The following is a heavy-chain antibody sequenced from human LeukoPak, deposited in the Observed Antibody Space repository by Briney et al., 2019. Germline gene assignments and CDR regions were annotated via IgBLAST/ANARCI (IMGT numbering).Heavy chain of an antibody. V-gene: IGHV4-61*01. Sequence: PSETLSLTCTVSGGSISSSSHYWNWIRQPPGKGLEWIGYISYSGSSNSNPSLRSRVNMSVDTSKNQFSLRLSSLTAADTAVYFCARDSQNYLFDYWGQGTLVTVSS. J-gene: IGHJ4*02. CDR3: ARDSQNYLFDY. D-gene: IGHD1-7*01. CDR1: GGSISSSSHY. CDR2: ISYSGSS.